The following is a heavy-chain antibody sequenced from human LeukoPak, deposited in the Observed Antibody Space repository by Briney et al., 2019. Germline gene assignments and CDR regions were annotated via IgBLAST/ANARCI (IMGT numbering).Heavy chain of an antibody. V-gene: IGHV4-34*01. CDR2: INHSGST. Sequence: SETLSLTCAVYGGSFSGYYWSWIRQPPGKGLEWIGEINHSGSTNYNPSLKSRVTISIDTSNNQFYLKLSSLTAADTAVYYCARRDDSSGYHKIFDYWGQGTLVTVSS. J-gene: IGHJ4*02. D-gene: IGHD3-22*01. CDR1: GGSFSGYY. CDR3: ARRDDSSGYHKIFDY.